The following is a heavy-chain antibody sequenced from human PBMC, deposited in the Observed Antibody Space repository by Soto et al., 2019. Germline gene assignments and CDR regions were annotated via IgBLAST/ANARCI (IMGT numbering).Heavy chain of an antibody. D-gene: IGHD3-10*01. CDR1: GFTFSSYS. CDR2: ISSSSSYI. Sequence: EVQLVESGGGLVKPGGSLRLSCAASGFTFSSYSMNWVRQAPGKGLEWVSSISSSSSYIYYADSVKGRFTISRDNAKNSMDLQMNSLRAEDTAVYYCARDVRGAFPTINWFDPWGQGTLVTVSS. J-gene: IGHJ5*02. V-gene: IGHV3-21*01. CDR3: ARDVRGAFPTINWFDP.